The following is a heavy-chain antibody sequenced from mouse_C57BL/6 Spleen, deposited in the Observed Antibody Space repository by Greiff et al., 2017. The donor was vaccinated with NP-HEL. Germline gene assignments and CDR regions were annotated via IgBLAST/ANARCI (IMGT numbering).Heavy chain of an antibody. Sequence: VQLQQPGAELVKPGASVKLSCKASGYTFTSYWMPWVKQRPGQGLEWIGMIHPNSGSTNYNEKFKSKSTLTVDKSASTAYMQLSSLTAEDSAVYYCARRNYGSSYDYWGQGTTLTVSS. J-gene: IGHJ2*01. V-gene: IGHV1-64*01. CDR1: GYTFTSYW. D-gene: IGHD1-1*01. CDR2: IHPNSGST. CDR3: ARRNYGSSYDY.